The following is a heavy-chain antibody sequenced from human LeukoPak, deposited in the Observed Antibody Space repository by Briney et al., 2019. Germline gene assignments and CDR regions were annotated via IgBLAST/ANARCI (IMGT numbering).Heavy chain of an antibody. CDR2: IYYGGSA. CDR1: GGSISSGGYY. V-gene: IGHV4-61*03. D-gene: IGHD6-19*01. J-gene: IGHJ4*02. CDR3: ARAVGWYPSYYFDY. Sequence: PSETLSLTCTVSGGSISSGGYYWSWIRQPPGKGLEWIGYIYYGGSANYNPSLKGRLTISVDTSKNHFSLRLSSVTAADTAVYYCARAVGWYPSYYFDYWGQGALVTVSS.